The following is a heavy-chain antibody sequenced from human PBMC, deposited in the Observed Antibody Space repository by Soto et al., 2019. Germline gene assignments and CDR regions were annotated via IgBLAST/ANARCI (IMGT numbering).Heavy chain of an antibody. Sequence: PGGSLRLSCAASGFTFSSYWMHWVRQAPGKGLVWVSRINSDGSSTSYADSVKGRFTISRDNAKNTLYLQMNSLRAEDTAVYYCARVRWPGDYGDSLYFDYWGQGTLVTVSS. D-gene: IGHD4-17*01. J-gene: IGHJ4*02. CDR1: GFTFSSYW. V-gene: IGHV3-74*01. CDR2: INSDGSST. CDR3: ARVRWPGDYGDSLYFDY.